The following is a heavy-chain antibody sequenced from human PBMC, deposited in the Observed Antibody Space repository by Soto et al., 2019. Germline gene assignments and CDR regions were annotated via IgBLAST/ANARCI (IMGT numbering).Heavy chain of an antibody. V-gene: IGHV3-7*01. CDR2: IKSDGSEK. D-gene: IGHD4-17*01. CDR1: EFTFSNYW. CDR3: ATHNDYHLNY. Sequence: GGSLRLSCASSEFTFSNYWMSWVRQAPGKGLVWVANIKSDGSEKYYPDSVKGRFTISRDNAKNSLHLQMNSLRAEDTAVYYCATHNDYHLNYWGQGTLVTVS. J-gene: IGHJ4*02.